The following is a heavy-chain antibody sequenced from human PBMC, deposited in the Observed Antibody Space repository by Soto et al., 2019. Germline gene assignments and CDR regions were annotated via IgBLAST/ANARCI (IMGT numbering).Heavy chain of an antibody. Sequence: SETLSLTCIVSGDSVNTGRYYWSWLRQPPGKGLDWIAYVYNTGSPNYHLSLKSRVTISADTSKNQFSLRLTSVTAADTAVYYCARSVEGTTWFDLWGQGILVT. V-gene: IGHV4-61*01. J-gene: IGHJ5*02. CDR1: GDSVNTGRYY. D-gene: IGHD4-17*01. CDR3: ARSVEGTTWFDL. CDR2: VYNTGSP.